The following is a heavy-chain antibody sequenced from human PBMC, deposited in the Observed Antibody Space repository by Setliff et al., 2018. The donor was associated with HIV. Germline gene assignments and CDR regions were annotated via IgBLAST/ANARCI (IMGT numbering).Heavy chain of an antibody. CDR1: GFTFRHYA. CDR2: VSYDAERK. J-gene: IGHJ4*02. CDR3: ARDSAAWVTELGILGY. Sequence: SLRLSCEASGFTFRHYAMHWVRQAPGKGLEWVAVVSYDAERKYYADSVKGRFTISRDNPRNTVYLQMTGLRLDDTAVYYCARDSAAWVTELGILGYWGQGTLVTVS. D-gene: IGHD3-3*01. V-gene: IGHV3-30*03.